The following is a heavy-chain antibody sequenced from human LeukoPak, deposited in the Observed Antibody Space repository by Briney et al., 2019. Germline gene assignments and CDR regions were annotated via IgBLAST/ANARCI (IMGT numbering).Heavy chain of an antibody. D-gene: IGHD5-18*01. Sequence: GGPLRLSCAASGFTFSSYAMHWVRQAPGKGLEWVAVISYDGSNKYYADSVKGRFTISRDNSKNTLYLQMNSLRAEDTAVYYCAREGTAMVTRKLVNLFDPWGQGTLVTVSS. J-gene: IGHJ5*02. CDR2: ISYDGSNK. CDR3: AREGTAMVTRKLVNLFDP. CDR1: GFTFSSYA. V-gene: IGHV3-30*01.